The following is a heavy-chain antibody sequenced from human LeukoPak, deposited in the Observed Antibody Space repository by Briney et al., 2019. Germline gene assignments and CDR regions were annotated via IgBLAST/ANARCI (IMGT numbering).Heavy chain of an antibody. D-gene: IGHD5-18*01. CDR3: ARAPIQLWSYYFDY. CDR2: INRDGSET. V-gene: IGHV3-7*01. CDR1: GFTFSTYW. J-gene: IGHJ4*02. Sequence: PGGSLRLSCAASGFTFSTYWMSWVRQAPGKGLEWVANINRDGSETNYVDSVTGRFTISRDNAKNSLFLEMSSLRAEDTAVYYCARAPIQLWSYYFDYWGQGTLVTVSS.